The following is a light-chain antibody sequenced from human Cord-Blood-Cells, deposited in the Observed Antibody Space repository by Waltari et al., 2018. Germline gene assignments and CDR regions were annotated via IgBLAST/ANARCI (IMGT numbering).Light chain of an antibody. Sequence: EIVLTQPPGTLPLSPGERATLSCRASQSVSSRYLAWYQQKPGHAPRLLIYGASSRATGIPDRFSGSGSGTDFTLTISRLEPEDFAVYYCQQYGSSPLYTFGQGTKLEIK. CDR1: QSVSSRY. CDR2: GAS. J-gene: IGKJ2*01. CDR3: QQYGSSPLYT. V-gene: IGKV3-20*01.